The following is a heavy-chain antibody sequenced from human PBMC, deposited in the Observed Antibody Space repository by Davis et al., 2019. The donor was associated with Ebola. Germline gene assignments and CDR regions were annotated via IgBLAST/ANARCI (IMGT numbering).Heavy chain of an antibody. D-gene: IGHD1-14*01. Sequence: GESLKISCKGSGYSFTSYWIGWVRQMPGKGLEWMGIIYPGDSDTRYSPSFQGQVTISAHKSISTAYLQWSSRKASDTAMYYCARRGLGQFSAPYRGAFDIWGQGTMVSVSS. J-gene: IGHJ3*02. V-gene: IGHV5-51*01. CDR2: IYPGDSDT. CDR1: GYSFTSYW. CDR3: ARRGLGQFSAPYRGAFDI.